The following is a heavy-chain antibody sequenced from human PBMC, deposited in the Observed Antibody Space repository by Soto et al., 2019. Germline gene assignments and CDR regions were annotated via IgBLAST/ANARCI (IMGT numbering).Heavy chain of an antibody. V-gene: IGHV3-64*01. CDR3: ARTSGYAFDY. D-gene: IGHD5-12*01. CDR2: INSNGGST. J-gene: IGHJ4*02. CDR1: GFTFSSYA. Sequence: EVQLVESGGGLVQPGGSLRLSCAASGFTFSSYAMHWVRQAPGKGLEYVSVINSNGGSTYYANSVKGRVTISRDNSNNTLDLQMGSLRAEDVAVYYCARTSGYAFDYWGQGTLVTVSS.